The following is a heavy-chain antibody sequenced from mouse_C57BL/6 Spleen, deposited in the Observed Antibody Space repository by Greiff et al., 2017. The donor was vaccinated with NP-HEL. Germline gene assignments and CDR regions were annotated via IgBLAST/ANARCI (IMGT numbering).Heavy chain of an antibody. J-gene: IGHJ2*01. CDR1: GYAFSSSW. Sequence: QVQLQQSGPELVKPGASVKISCKASGYAFSSSWMNWVKQRPGKGLEWIGRIYPGDGDTNYNGKFKGKATLTADKSSSTAYMQLSSLTSGDSAVYFCARSYGSSSGYYFDYWGQGTTLTVSS. CDR3: ARSYGSSSGYYFDY. D-gene: IGHD1-1*01. V-gene: IGHV1-82*01. CDR2: IYPGDGDT.